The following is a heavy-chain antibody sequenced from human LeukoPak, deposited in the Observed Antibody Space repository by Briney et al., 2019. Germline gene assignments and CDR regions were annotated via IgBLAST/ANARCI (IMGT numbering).Heavy chain of an antibody. D-gene: IGHD3-22*01. J-gene: IGHJ4*02. Sequence: GGSLRLSCAASGFTFSSYAMSWVRQAPGKGLEWVSAISGSGGSTYYADSVKGRFTISRDNSKNTLYLQMNSLRAEDTAVYYYAKDWFGSSGYSDYWGQGTLVTVSS. V-gene: IGHV3-23*01. CDR3: AKDWFGSSGYSDY. CDR2: ISGSGGST. CDR1: GFTFSSYA.